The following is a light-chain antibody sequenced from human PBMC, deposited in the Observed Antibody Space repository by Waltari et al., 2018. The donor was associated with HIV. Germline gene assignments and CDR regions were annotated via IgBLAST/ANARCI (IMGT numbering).Light chain of an antibody. Sequence: SYVLTQPPSVSVAPGQTARITCGGDNIGRKSVPWYHQAPGQAPVLVVYDDSDRPSGIPERCSGSNSGNTATLTISRVEGGDEADYYCQVWDTSSDHPYVVFGGGTKLTVL. CDR2: DDS. V-gene: IGLV3-21*02. J-gene: IGLJ2*01. CDR3: QVWDTSSDHPYVV. CDR1: NIGRKS.